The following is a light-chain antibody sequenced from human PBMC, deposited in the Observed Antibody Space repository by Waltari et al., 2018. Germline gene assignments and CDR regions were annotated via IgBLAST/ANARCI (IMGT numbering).Light chain of an antibody. CDR2: DAT. CDR1: SSHVDLYEH. V-gene: IGLV2-14*03. J-gene: IGLJ3*02. Sequence: QSALTQPASVSGSPGQSLTMSCPGTSSHVDLYEHFSWYQQHPGKAPKLMIYDATIRPSVVSSRFSGSKSGNTASLTILGLQAEDEADYYCSSYTSSSPVLFGGGTKLTVL. CDR3: SSYTSSSPVL.